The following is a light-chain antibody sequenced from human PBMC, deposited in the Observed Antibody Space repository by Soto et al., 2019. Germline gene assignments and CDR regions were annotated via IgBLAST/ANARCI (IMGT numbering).Light chain of an antibody. V-gene: IGKV3-20*01. CDR3: QQYVRLRT. Sequence: IGLYQSPGTLSLSPRERATLSCRASQSVSSYYLAWYQQKPGQAPRLLIYDASSRATGIPDRFSGSGSGTDFTLTISRLEPEDFAVYYWQQYVRLRTFGQGAKVDIK. J-gene: IGKJ1*01. CDR1: QSVSSYY. CDR2: DAS.